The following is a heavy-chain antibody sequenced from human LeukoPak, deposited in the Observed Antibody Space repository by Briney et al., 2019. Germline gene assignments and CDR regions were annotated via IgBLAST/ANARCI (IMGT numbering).Heavy chain of an antibody. D-gene: IGHD5-18*01. V-gene: IGHV4-59*08. J-gene: IGHJ3*02. CDR3: ARHRAYSYSSPFDI. Sequence: PSETLSLTCSLSGGSSTNYYWSWLRQPPERGLEGIGYIYYSGSNNSNASLKSRVTIFVDPSTNQFSLRLSSVTAADTDVYYCARHRAYSYSSPFDIWGQGTMVTVSS. CDR1: GGSSTNYY. CDR2: IYYSGSN.